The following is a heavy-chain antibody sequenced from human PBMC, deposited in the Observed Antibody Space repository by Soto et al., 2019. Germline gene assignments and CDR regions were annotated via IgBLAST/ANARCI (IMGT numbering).Heavy chain of an antibody. V-gene: IGHV4-31*03. CDR2: LSYGGSP. D-gene: IGHD5-18*01. CDR1: GGSINSGGYC. Sequence: QVQLQESGPGLVKPSQTLSLTCTVSGGSINSGGYCWSWIRQHPGKGLDWIGCLSYGGSPSYNPSLKSRVTISVDTSKTQFSMKLTSVTAADTAVYYCSRGILVWGQGALITVSS. CDR3: SRGILV. J-gene: IGHJ4*02.